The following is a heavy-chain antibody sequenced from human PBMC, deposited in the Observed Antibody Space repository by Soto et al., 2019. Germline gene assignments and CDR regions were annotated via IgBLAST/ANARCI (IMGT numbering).Heavy chain of an antibody. D-gene: IGHD3-22*01. Sequence: ASVKVSCKASGGTFSSYAISWVRQAPGQGLEWMGGIIPIFGIANYAQKFQGIVTITADKSTSTAYMELSSLRSEDTAVYYGARWVVVYDSSGYYFGYWGQGTLVTVSS. J-gene: IGHJ4*02. CDR2: IIPIFGIA. V-gene: IGHV1-69*10. CDR3: ARWVVVYDSSGYYFGY. CDR1: GGTFSSYA.